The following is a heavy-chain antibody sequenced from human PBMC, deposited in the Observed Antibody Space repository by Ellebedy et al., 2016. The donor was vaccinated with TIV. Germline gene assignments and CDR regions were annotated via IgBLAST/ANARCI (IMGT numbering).Heavy chain of an antibody. CDR2: ISGSGDDT. CDR1: GFNFRTSA. V-gene: IGHV3-23*01. D-gene: IGHD6-13*01. CDR3: AKDRNRIAAPGAFDS. Sequence: GESLKISCAAAGFNFRTSAMSSVRPAPGKGLEWVSAISGSGDDTYYLDSVKGRFIISRDNSKSTVYLQLDSLRAEDTAVYYCAKDRNRIAAPGAFDSWGQGALVTVSS. J-gene: IGHJ4*02.